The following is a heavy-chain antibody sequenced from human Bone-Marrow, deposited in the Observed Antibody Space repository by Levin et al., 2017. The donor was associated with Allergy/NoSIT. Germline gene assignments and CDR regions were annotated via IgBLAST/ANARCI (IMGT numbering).Heavy chain of an antibody. Sequence: SETLSLTCTVSGASVSSGRFYWTWIRQAPGKGLEWIGSISDSGKTKYIPSLMSRLTVSLDTSNNQFSLKLTSVSAADSALYYCARERVGVAQYYFDSWGQGTLVTVSS. CDR1: GASVSSGRFY. D-gene: IGHD2-15*01. V-gene: IGHV4-61*01. CDR2: ISDSGKT. J-gene: IGHJ4*02. CDR3: ARERVGVAQYYFDS.